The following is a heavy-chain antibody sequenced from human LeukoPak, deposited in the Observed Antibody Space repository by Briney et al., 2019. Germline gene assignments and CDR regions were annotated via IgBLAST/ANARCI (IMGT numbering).Heavy chain of an antibody. D-gene: IGHD6-13*01. Sequence: GGSLSLSCAASGFTFSNYWMSWVRQAPGKGLEWVANIKEDGSEEYYVDSVKGRFTISRDNARNSLYLQMNSLRAEDTAVYYCASGRQLGYWGQGTLVTVSS. J-gene: IGHJ4*02. CDR3: ASGRQLGY. CDR1: GFTFSNYW. V-gene: IGHV3-7*01. CDR2: IKEDGSEE.